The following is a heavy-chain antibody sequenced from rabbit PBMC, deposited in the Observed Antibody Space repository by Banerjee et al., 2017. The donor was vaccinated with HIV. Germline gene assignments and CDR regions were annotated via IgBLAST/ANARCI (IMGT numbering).Heavy chain of an antibody. CDR1: GFSFSSSYV. CDR3: ARDPYVDVSDWNL. Sequence: QSLEESGGDLVKPGASLTLTCTASGFSFSSSYVMCWVRQAPGKGLEWIGCIYAGSSGSTYYASWAEGRFTISKTSSTTVTLQMTSLTAADTATYFCARDPYVDVSDWNLWGPGTLVTVS. J-gene: IGHJ4*01. V-gene: IGHV1S40*01. CDR2: IYAGSSGST. D-gene: IGHD2-1*01.